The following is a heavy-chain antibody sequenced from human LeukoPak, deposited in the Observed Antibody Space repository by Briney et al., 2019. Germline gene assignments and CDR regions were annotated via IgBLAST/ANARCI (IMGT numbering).Heavy chain of an antibody. V-gene: IGHV1-69*04. CDR1: GGTFSSYA. J-gene: IGHJ4*02. D-gene: IGHD5-12*01. CDR2: IIPILGIA. Sequence: SVKVSCKASGGTFSSYAISWVRQAPGQGLEWMGRIIPILGIANYAQKFQGRVTITADKSTSTAYMELSSLRSEDTAVYCCARGSEVAGYSTYYFDYWGQGTLVTVSS. CDR3: ARGSEVAGYSTYYFDY.